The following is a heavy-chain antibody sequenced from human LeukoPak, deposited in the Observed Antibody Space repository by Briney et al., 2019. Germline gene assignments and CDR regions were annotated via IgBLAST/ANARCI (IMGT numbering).Heavy chain of an antibody. D-gene: IGHD3-22*01. V-gene: IGHV3-53*01. CDR1: GFTVSSNY. J-gene: IGHJ4*02. CDR3: ASGSTSSGYRLAY. CDR2: IYSGDRT. Sequence: GGSLRLSCAVSGFTVSSNYMSGVRQAPGKGREWVSVIYSGDRTNYADSVKGRFTISRDNSKNTPYLQMNSLRVEDTAVYYCASGSTSSGYRLAYWGQGTLVTVSS.